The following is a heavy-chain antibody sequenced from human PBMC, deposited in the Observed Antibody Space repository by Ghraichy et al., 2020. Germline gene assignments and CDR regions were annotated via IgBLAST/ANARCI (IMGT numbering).Heavy chain of an antibody. V-gene: IGHV4-39*01. CDR1: GGSISSSSYY. Sequence: SQTLSLTCTVSGGSISSSSYYWGWIRQPPGKGLEWIGTIFYSGSTYYNPSLKSRVTISVDTSKNQFSLKLSSVTAADTALYYCARHDAYYYDNSGYYNWFHPWGQGTLVTVSA. CDR3: ARHDAYYYDNSGYYNWFHP. D-gene: IGHD3-22*01. CDR2: IFYSGST. J-gene: IGHJ5*02.